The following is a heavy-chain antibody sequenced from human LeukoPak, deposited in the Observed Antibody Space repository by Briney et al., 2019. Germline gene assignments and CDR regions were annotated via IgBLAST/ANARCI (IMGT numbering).Heavy chain of an antibody. D-gene: IGHD4-17*01. CDR2: INHSGST. V-gene: IGHV4-34*01. CDR1: GGSFSGYY. J-gene: IGHJ6*03. Sequence: SETLSLTCAVYGGSFSGYYWSWIRQPPGKGLEWIGEINHSGSTNYNPSLKSRVTISVDTSKNQFSLKLSSVTAADTAVYYCARHNGYGDYLYYYYYYMDVWGKGTTVTISS. CDR3: ARHNGYGDYLYYYYYYMDV.